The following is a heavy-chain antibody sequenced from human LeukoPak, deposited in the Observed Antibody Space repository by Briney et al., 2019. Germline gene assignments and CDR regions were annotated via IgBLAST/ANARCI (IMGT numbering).Heavy chain of an antibody. CDR1: GGSFSGYY. J-gene: IGHJ4*02. CDR3: ARGISPRYYDSSGSYFDY. V-gene: IGHV4-34*01. D-gene: IGHD3-22*01. CDR2: INHSGST. Sequence: PSETLSLTCAVYGGSFSGYYWSWIRQPPGKGLEWIGEINHSGSTNYNPSLKSRVTISVDTSKNQFSLKLSSVTAADTAVYYCARGISPRYYDSSGSYFDYWGQGTLVTVSS.